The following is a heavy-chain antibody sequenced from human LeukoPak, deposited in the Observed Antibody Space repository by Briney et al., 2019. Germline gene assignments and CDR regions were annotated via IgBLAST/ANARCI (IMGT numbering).Heavy chain of an antibody. CDR3: ARDEGEWESRNY. D-gene: IGHD1-26*01. CDR2: ISAWTGKP. J-gene: IGHJ4*02. CDR1: GYTFSNYG. Sequence: ASVKVPCKASGYTFSNYGIMWVRQAPGQGLEWMGWISAWTGKPKYIEKYQGRVSWTTDSSTNTAYMEMRRLTPDDTAVYYCARDEGEWESRNYWGQGTQIIVSS. V-gene: IGHV1-18*01.